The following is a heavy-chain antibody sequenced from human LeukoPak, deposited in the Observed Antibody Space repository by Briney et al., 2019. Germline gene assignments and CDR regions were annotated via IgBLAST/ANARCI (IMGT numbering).Heavy chain of an antibody. D-gene: IGHD5-18*01. J-gene: IGHJ3*02. Sequence: PSETLSLTCTVSGGSISSSSYYWGWIRQPPGKGLEWIGSIYYSGSTYYNPSLKSRVTISVDTSKNQFSLKLSSVTAADTAVYYCASPTGDSYGPHALFLNDDDAFDIWGQGTMVTVSS. CDR3: ASPTGDSYGPHALFLNDDDAFDI. CDR1: GGSISSSSYY. CDR2: IYYSGST. V-gene: IGHV4-39*07.